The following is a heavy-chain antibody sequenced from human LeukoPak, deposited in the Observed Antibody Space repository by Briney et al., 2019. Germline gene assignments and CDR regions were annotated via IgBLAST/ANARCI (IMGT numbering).Heavy chain of an antibody. D-gene: IGHD2-2*03. J-gene: IGHJ4*02. V-gene: IGHV3-23*01. CDR2: IGGSGTGT. Sequence: QPGGTLRLSCSASGFTFTTYGMNWVRQAPGKGLEWVSGIGGSGTGTYYADSVKGRFTISRDNSKNTLYLQMNSLRDEDTAVYYCAKDSHWILFDDWGQGTLVTVSS. CDR3: AKDSHWILFDD. CDR1: GFTFTTYG.